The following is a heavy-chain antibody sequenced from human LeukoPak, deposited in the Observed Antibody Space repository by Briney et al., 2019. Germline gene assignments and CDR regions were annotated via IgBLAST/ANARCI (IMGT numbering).Heavy chain of an antibody. CDR1: GGSISSSSYY. J-gene: IGHJ2*01. V-gene: IGHV4-39*07. CDR2: IYYSGST. D-gene: IGHD3-10*01. Sequence: SETLSLTCAVSGGSISSSSYYWGWIRQPPGKGLEWIVSIYYSGSTYYNPSLKSRVTISVDTSKNQFSLKLSSVTAADTAVYYCARGASWLRYFDLWGRGTLVTVSS. CDR3: ARGASWLRYFDL.